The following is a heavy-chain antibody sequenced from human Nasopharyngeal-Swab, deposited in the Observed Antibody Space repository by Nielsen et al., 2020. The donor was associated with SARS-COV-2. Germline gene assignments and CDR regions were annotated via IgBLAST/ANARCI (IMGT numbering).Heavy chain of an antibody. CDR2: ISSSSDYI. CDR3: AKAKVFGLMDV. Sequence: GESLKISCAASGFTFSRYSMNWVRQAPGKGLEWVSSISSSSDYIYYADSVKGRFTISRGNAKNSLYLQMNSLRAEDTAVYYCAKAKVFGLMDVWGQGTTVTVSS. D-gene: IGHD3-3*01. J-gene: IGHJ6*02. V-gene: IGHV3-21*01. CDR1: GFTFSRYS.